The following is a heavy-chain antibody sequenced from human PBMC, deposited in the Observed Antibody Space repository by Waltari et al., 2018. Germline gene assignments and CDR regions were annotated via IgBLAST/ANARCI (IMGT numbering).Heavy chain of an antibody. CDR2: LYPGDSET. V-gene: IGHV5-51*03. J-gene: IGHJ4*02. CDR1: GYTFSRHW. D-gene: IGHD3-10*01. CDR3: AKRGGTDFYFDY. Sequence: EVRLVQSGAEVREPGESLKISCQSSGYTFSRHWIAWARQMPGKGLEWMGILYPGDSETRYNPSFQGQVTFSVDNSSNSAYLQWDSLKASDTAIYYCAKRGGTDFYFDYWGQGTLVTVSS.